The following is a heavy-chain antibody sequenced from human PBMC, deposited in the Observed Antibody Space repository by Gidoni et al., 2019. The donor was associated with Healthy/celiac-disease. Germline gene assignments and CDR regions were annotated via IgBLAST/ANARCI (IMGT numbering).Heavy chain of an antibody. D-gene: IGHD1-1*01. CDR3: ARFKRSGRMDAFDI. CDR2: IYSGGST. Sequence: EVQLVESGGGLVQPGGSLRLSCAAAGFTVSSNYMSWVRQAPGKGLDWVSVIYSGGSTYYADSVKGRFTISRDNSKNTLYLQMNSLRADDTAVYYCARFKRSGRMDAFDIWGQGTMVTVSS. J-gene: IGHJ3*02. V-gene: IGHV3-66*02. CDR1: GFTVSSNY.